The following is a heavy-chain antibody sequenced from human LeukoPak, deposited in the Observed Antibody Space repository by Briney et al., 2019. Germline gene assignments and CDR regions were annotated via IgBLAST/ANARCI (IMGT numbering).Heavy chain of an antibody. V-gene: IGHV3-66*04. CDR3: ATRYCSGGSCYYHPAEYFQH. CDR1: GFTFSSYA. CDR2: IYSGGST. Sequence: GGSLRLSCAASGFTFSSYAMSWVRQAPGKGLEWVSVIYSGGSTYYADSVKGRFTISRDNSKNTLYLQMNSLRAEDTAVYYCATRYCSGGSCYYHPAEYFQHWGQGTLVTVSS. J-gene: IGHJ1*01. D-gene: IGHD2-15*01.